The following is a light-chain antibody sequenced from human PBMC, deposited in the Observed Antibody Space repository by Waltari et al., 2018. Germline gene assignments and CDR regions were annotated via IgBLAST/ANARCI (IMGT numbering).Light chain of an antibody. CDR3: QAWDSNTFVV. CDR1: KLGDKY. Sequence: SYELTQPPPVSVSPGQTATITCSGDKLGDKYASWYQQKAGQSPVLVIYQDKKRPSGIPERFSGSNSGNIATLTISGTQAVDEADYYCQAWDSNTFVVFGGGTRLTVL. V-gene: IGLV3-1*01. CDR2: QDK. J-gene: IGLJ2*01.